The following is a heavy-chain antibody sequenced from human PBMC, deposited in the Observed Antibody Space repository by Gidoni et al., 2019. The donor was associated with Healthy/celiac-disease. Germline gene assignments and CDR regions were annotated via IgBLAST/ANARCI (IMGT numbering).Heavy chain of an antibody. CDR3: AREGGSGSGYYLPQYYFDY. V-gene: IGHV3-33*01. J-gene: IGHJ4*02. CDR2: IWYDGSNK. D-gene: IGHD3-3*01. Sequence: QVQLVESGGGVVQPGRSLRLSCAASGFTFSSYGLHWVRQAPGKGLEWVAVIWYDGSNKYYADSVKGRFTISRDNSKNTLYLQMNSLRAEDTAVYYCAREGGSGSGYYLPQYYFDYWGQGTLVTVSS. CDR1: GFTFSSYG.